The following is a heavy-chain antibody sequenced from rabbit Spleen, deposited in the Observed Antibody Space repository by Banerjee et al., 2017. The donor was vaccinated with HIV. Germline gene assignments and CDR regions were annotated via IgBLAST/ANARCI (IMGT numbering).Heavy chain of an antibody. J-gene: IGHJ3*01. V-gene: IGHV1S45*01. CDR3: VRGVDNSVASL. CDR1: GFSLSSYY. D-gene: IGHD4-1*01. Sequence: QQQLVESGGGLVQPGGSLKLSCTASGFSLSSYYMCWVRQAPGKGLEWIACIYTGDGDTYYANWAKGRFTISKTSPTTVTLQMTSLTGADTATHFCVRGVDNSVASLWGQGTLVTVS. CDR2: IYTGDGDT.